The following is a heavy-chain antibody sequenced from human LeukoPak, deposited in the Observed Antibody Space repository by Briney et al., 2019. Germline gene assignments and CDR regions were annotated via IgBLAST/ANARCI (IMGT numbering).Heavy chain of an antibody. CDR2: IFASGGT. CDR1: DDSISNYY. CDR3: AREAAYDGIWHEDF. J-gene: IGHJ4*02. D-gene: IGHD3-22*01. V-gene: IGHV4-4*07. Sequence: SETLSLTCTVSDDSISNYYWSWMRQPAGKGLEWIGRIFASGGTYYNRSLKSRVTLSVDKSKNQFSLRLNSVTAADTAVYYCAREAAYDGIWHEDFWGQGTLVTVSS.